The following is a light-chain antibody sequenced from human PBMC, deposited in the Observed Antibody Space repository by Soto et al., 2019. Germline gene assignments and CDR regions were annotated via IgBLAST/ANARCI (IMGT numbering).Light chain of an antibody. V-gene: IGKV1-27*01. J-gene: IGKJ3*01. CDR2: SAS. CDR3: QKYNSVPFT. CDR1: RGIGDF. Sequence: DIQMTQSPSSLSASIGDRVTIACRASRGIGDFLAWFQQRPGKIPRLLISSASTLQSGVPSRFSGNGSGTDFTLTISSLQPEDVATYYCQKYNSVPFTVGPGTKVDIK.